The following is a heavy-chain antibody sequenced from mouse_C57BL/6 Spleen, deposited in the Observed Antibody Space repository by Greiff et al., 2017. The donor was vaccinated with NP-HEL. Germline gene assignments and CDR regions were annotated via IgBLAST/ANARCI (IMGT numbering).Heavy chain of an antibody. V-gene: IGHV1-82*01. CDR1: GYAFSSSW. CDR2: IYPGDGDT. Sequence: QVQLQQSGPELVKPGASVTISCKASGYAFSSSWMNWVKQRPGKGLEWIGRIYPGDGDTNYNGKFKGKATLTADKSSSTAYMQLSSLTSEDSAVYFCARSPYSNYWFAYWGQGTLVTVSA. CDR3: ARSPYSNYWFAY. J-gene: IGHJ3*01. D-gene: IGHD2-5*01.